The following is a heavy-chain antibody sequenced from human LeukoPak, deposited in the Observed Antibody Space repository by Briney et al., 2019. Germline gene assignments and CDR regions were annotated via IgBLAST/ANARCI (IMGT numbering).Heavy chain of an antibody. Sequence: GESLKISCWGSGYSFTSYWIAWVRQMPGKGLEWMGIIYPGDSDTRYNPSFQGQVTISADKSINTAYLQWSSLKASDTAMYYCARHRDAGGYYWLDPWGQGTLVTVSS. CDR2: IYPGDSDT. CDR1: GYSFTSYW. D-gene: IGHD2-21*01. CDR3: ARHRDAGGYYWLDP. J-gene: IGHJ5*02. V-gene: IGHV5-51*01.